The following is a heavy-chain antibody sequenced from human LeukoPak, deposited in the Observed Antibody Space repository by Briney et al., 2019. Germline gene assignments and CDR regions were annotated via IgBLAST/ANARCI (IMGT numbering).Heavy chain of an antibody. CDR1: GGSISSSNW. V-gene: IGHV4-4*02. D-gene: IGHD6-13*01. CDR2: IYHSGST. CDR3: ARVPETSSWYRNAFDI. Sequence: PSGTLSLTCAVSGGSISSSNWWSWVRQPPGKGLEWIGEIYHSGSTNYSPSLKSRVTISVDKSKNQFSLKLSSVTAADTAVYYCARVPETSSWYRNAFDIWGQGTMVTVSS. J-gene: IGHJ3*02.